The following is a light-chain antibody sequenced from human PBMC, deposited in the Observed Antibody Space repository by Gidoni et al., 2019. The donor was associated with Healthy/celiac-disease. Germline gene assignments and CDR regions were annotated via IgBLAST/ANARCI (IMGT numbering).Light chain of an antibody. CDR2: EVS. CDR1: SSDVGGYNY. CDR3: SSYTSSSTLVV. V-gene: IGLV2-14*01. J-gene: IGLJ2*01. Sequence: QYALTQPASVSGSPGQPITISCTGTSSDVGGYNYVSWYQQHPGKAPNLMIYEVSNRPSGVSTRFSGSKSGNTASLTISGLQAEDEADYYCSSYTSSSTLVVFGGGTKLTVL.